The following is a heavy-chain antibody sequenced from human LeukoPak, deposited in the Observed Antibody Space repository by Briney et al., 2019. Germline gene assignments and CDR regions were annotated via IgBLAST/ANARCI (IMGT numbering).Heavy chain of an antibody. Sequence: PGGSLRLSCAASGFNFRSYSMNWVRQAPGKGLEWLSFISSSGSAIYYADSVRGRFTISRDNAKNSLSLQMNSLRAEDTAVYFCARDFQPYFDTGGYPSHFAYWGQGALVTVSS. D-gene: IGHD3-22*01. J-gene: IGHJ4*02. CDR3: ARDFQPYFDTGGYPSHFAY. V-gene: IGHV3-48*01. CDR1: GFNFRSYS. CDR2: ISSSGSAI.